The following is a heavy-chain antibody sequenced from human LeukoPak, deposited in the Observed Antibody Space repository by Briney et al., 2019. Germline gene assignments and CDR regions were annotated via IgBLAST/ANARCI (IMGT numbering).Heavy chain of an antibody. CDR1: GFTFSSYA. D-gene: IGHD6-6*01. CDR3: VRGHSSSSNYFDY. Sequence: GGSLRLSCSASGFTFSSYAMRWVRQAPGKGLEYVSGIYSNGGSTNYEDSVKGRFTISRDNSKNTLYLQMSSLRTEDTAVYYCVRGHSSSSNYFDYWGQGSLVTVSS. J-gene: IGHJ4*02. V-gene: IGHV3-64D*09. CDR2: IYSNGGST.